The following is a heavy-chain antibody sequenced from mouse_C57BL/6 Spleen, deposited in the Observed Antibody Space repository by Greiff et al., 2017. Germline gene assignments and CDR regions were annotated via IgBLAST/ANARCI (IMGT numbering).Heavy chain of an antibody. Sequence: LQESGAELVRPGASVKLSCKASGYTFTDYYINWVKQRPGQGLEWIARIYPGSGNTYYNEKFKGKATLTAEKSSSTAYMQLSSLTSEDSAVYLCARGWANSYFDYWGQGTTLTVSS. CDR3: ARGWANSYFDY. CDR2: IYPGSGNT. CDR1: GYTFTDYY. V-gene: IGHV1-76*01. D-gene: IGHD3-1*01. J-gene: IGHJ2*01.